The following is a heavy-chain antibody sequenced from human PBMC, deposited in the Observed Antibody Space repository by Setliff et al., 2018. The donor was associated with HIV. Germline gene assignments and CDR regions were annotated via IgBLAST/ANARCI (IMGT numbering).Heavy chain of an antibody. Sequence: GASVKVSCKASGDTLSIHPISWVRQAPGQGLEWMGGIIPIFGTANYAQKFQGRVTITTDESTSTAYMELSSLRSEDTAVYYCAKIAVADSYWGQGTLVTVPS. J-gene: IGHJ4*02. V-gene: IGHV1-69*05. CDR2: IIPIFGTA. D-gene: IGHD6-19*01. CDR1: GDTLSIHP. CDR3: AKIAVADSY.